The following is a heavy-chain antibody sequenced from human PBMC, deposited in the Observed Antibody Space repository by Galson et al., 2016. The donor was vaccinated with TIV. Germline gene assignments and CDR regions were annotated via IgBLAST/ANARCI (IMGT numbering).Heavy chain of an antibody. D-gene: IGHD5-24*01. Sequence: SLRLSCATSGFTFGSYGMHWVRQAPGQGLQWVAYISFDGSEQYYRDSVKGRFTISRDRDTLFLQMNSPRRDDTAVCYCARVDNSYWFGPWGHGTLVTVSS. CDR2: ISFDGSEQ. CDR3: ARVDNSYWFGP. J-gene: IGHJ5*02. CDR1: GFTFGSYG. V-gene: IGHV3-30*19.